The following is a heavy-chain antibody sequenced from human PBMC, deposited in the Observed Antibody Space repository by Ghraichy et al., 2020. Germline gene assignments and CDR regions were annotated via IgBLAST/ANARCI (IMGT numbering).Heavy chain of an antibody. CDR3: ARGGPFGHLYYYHMGV. CDR1: GFTFSTFA. J-gene: IGHJ6*02. D-gene: IGHD3/OR15-3a*01. V-gene: IGHV3-30-3*01. CDR2: ISYDGSNK. Sequence: GGSLRLSCTASGFTFSTFAVHWVRQAPGKGLEWVAVISYDGSNKYYADSVKGRFTISRDNSKNTLYLQMNSLRAEDTAVYYCARGGPFGHLYYYHMGVWGQGTTGNVSS.